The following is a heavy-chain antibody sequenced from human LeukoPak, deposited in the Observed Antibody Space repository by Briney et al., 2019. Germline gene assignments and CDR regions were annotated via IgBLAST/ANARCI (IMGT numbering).Heavy chain of an antibody. CDR1: GTIVSTNY. J-gene: IGHJ4*02. D-gene: IGHD3/OR15-3a*01. V-gene: IGHV3-53*01. CDR3: VREDLGIEY. CDR2: LYMNDNT. Sequence: GGSLRLSCVSSGTIVSTNYMHWVRQAPGKGLESVSILYMNDNTYYAESVKGRFTISRDRSRNTLYLQMSSLRAEDTALYYRVREDLGIEYWGQGTLVTVSP.